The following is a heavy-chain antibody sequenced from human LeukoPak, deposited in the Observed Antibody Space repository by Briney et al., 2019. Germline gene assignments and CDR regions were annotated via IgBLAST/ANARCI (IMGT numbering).Heavy chain of an antibody. CDR2: IRYDGSNK. V-gene: IGHV3-30*02. CDR1: GFTFSSYG. J-gene: IGHJ4*02. CDR3: AKDPPYSSGWYGGGFDY. D-gene: IGHD6-19*01. Sequence: GGSLRLSCATSGFTFSSYGMHWVRQAPGKGLEWVAFIRYDGSNKYYADSVKGRFTIPRDNSKNTLYLQMNSLRAEDTAVYYCAKDPPYSSGWYGGGFDYWGQGTLVTVSS.